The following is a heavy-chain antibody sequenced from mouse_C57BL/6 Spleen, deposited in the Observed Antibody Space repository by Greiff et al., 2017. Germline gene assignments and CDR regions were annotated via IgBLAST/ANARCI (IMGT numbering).Heavy chain of an antibody. CDR1: GFNIKDDY. CDR3: TTLGYFDV. V-gene: IGHV14-4*01. Sequence: EVQLQQSGAELVRPGASVKLSCTASGFNIKDDYMHWVKQRPEQGLEWIGWIDPENGDTEYASKFQGKATITADTSSNTAYLQLSSLTSEDTAVYYCTTLGYFDVCGTGTTVTVSS. CDR2: IDPENGDT. J-gene: IGHJ1*03.